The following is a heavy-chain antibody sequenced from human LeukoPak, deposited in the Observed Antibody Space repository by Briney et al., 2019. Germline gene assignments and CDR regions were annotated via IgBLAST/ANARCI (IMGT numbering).Heavy chain of an antibody. CDR2: VSSSSSYI. D-gene: IGHD1-26*01. J-gene: IGHJ4*02. CDR3: AKVAIVGATSADY. V-gene: IGHV3-21*01. CDR1: GFTFSSYS. Sequence: PGGSLRLSCAASGFTFSSYSINWVRQAPGKGLEWVSSVSSSSSYIYYADSVKGRFSISRDNAKNSLYLQMNSLRAEDTAVYYCAKVAIVGATSADYWGQGTLVTVSS.